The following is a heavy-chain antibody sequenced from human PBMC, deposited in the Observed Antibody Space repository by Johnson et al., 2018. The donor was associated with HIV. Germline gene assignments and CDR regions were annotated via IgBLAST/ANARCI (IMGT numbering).Heavy chain of an antibody. CDR3: ARVRPYNWNDVHAFDI. Sequence: VQLVESGGGLVQPGGSLRLSCAASGFTFSSYWMSWVRQAPGKGLEWVANIKQDGSEKDYVDSGKGRFTISRDNAKNSLYLQMNSLRAEDTAVYYCARVRPYNWNDVHAFDIWGQGTMVTVSS. CDR2: IKQDGSEK. CDR1: GFTFSSYW. J-gene: IGHJ3*02. D-gene: IGHD1-20*01. V-gene: IGHV3-7*05.